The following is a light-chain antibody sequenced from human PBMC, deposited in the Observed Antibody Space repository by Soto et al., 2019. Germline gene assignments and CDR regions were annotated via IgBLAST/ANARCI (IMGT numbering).Light chain of an antibody. CDR2: PAT. CDR1: HNSATY. J-gene: IGKJ3*01. V-gene: IGKV1-39*01. Sequence: DIQVTQAPSSLSASVEDRVTITCRTSHNSATYLYWYQHRPGKAPNLLSYPATSLQNGVPSRFSGSGTGTDFTLTISALQPEDFTSYLCQQTYAPPFTFGRGTTV. CDR3: QQTYAPPFT.